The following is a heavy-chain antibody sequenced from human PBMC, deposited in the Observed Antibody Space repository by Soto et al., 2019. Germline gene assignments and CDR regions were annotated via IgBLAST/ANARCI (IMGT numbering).Heavy chain of an antibody. D-gene: IGHD3-9*01. CDR1: GYTFTSYG. CDR2: ISAYNGNT. Sequence: ASVKVSCKASGYTFTSYGISWVRQAPGQGLEWMGWISAYNGNTNYAQKLQGRVTMTTDTSTSTAYMELRSLRSDNTAVYYCARVAGMYYDILTAYYHDDWGQGTLVNVAS. J-gene: IGHJ4*02. V-gene: IGHV1-18*01. CDR3: ARVAGMYYDILTAYYHDD.